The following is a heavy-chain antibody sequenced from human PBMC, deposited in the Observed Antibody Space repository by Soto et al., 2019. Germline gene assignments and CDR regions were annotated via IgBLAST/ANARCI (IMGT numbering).Heavy chain of an antibody. Sequence: GGSLRLSCVASGLTVSHNYMAWVRQAPEMGLEWVSILYTEGTTYYADSVKGRFTISRDSSKNTLFLQMDSLRAEDTAVYYCAKDMPPNNDILTGYYSGFDYWGQGTLVTVSS. CDR3: AKDMPPNNDILTGYYSGFDY. CDR1: GLTVSHNY. D-gene: IGHD3-9*01. V-gene: IGHV3-53*01. J-gene: IGHJ4*02. CDR2: LYTEGTT.